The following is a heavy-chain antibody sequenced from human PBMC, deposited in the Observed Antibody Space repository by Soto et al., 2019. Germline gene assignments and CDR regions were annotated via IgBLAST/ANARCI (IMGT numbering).Heavy chain of an antibody. CDR1: GFTFTSSA. CDR2: IVVGSGNT. CDR3: VAGPLTGTTSFDY. Sequence: SVKVSCKASGFTFTSSAVQWVRQARGQRLEWIGWIVVGSGNTNYAQKFQERVTITRDMSTSTAYMELSSLRSEDTAVYYCVAGPLTGTTSFDYWGQGTLVTVS. J-gene: IGHJ4*02. V-gene: IGHV1-58*01. D-gene: IGHD1-7*01.